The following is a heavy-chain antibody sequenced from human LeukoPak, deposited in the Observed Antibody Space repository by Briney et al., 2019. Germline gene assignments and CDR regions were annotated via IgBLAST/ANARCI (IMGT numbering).Heavy chain of an antibody. Sequence: ASVKVSCKASGYTFTSYDINRVRQATGQGLEWMGWMNPNSGNTGYAQKFQGRVTMTRNTSISTAYMELSSLRSEDTAVYYCARGSRGVIVGAGDYWGQGTLVTVSS. D-gene: IGHD1-26*01. CDR3: ARGSRGVIVGAGDY. J-gene: IGHJ4*02. V-gene: IGHV1-8*01. CDR2: MNPNSGNT. CDR1: GYTFTSYD.